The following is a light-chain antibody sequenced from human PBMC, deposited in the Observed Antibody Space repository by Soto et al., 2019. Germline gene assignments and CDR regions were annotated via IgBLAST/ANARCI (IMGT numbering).Light chain of an antibody. CDR1: QTISSSY. Sequence: EIVLTQSPDILSLSPGESATLSCRASQTISSSYLAWYQQKPGQAPSLLIYGASRRATGIPGRFSGSESGTDFTLTISRLEPEDFAVYYCQQYGSSPLTFXGGTKVDIK. J-gene: IGKJ4*01. CDR2: GAS. V-gene: IGKV3-20*01. CDR3: QQYGSSPLT.